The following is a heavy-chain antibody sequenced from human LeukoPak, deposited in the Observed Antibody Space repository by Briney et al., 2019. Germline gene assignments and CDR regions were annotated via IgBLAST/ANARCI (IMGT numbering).Heavy chain of an antibody. V-gene: IGHV3-66*01. CDR2: IYSGGST. Sequence: PGGSLRLSCAASGFTVSSNYMSWVRQAPGKGLEWVSVIYSGGSTYYADSVKGRFTISRDNSKNTLYLQMNSLRAEDTAVYYCARDRPLYFDEADKNWGQGTLVTVSS. D-gene: IGHD2/OR15-2a*01. J-gene: IGHJ4*02. CDR3: ARDRPLYFDEADKN. CDR1: GFTVSSNY.